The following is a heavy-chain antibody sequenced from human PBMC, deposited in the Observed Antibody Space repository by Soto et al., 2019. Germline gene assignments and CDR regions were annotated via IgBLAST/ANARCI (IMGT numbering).Heavy chain of an antibody. CDR2: ITSNSDAI. D-gene: IGHD2-21*01. V-gene: IGHV3-9*01. CDR3: VKGTFSRSKVIFDY. Sequence: SLRLSCVASGFIFEDYDMHFFRQFPLKCLEWVSSITSNSDAIKYADSVKGRFTLSRDNAKNSMYLEMNSLRVEDTAFYFCVKGTFSRSKVIFDYWGQGTLVTVSS. CDR1: GFIFEDYD. J-gene: IGHJ4*02.